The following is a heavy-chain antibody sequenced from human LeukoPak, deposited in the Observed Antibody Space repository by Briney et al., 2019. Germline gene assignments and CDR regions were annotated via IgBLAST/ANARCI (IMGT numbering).Heavy chain of an antibody. CDR1: GGSFSSYF. CDR2: IYPSGNT. Sequence: PSETLSLTCSVSGGSFSSYFWSWVRQPAGKGLEWIGRIYPSGNTNYNPSLKSRVTLSVDTSKTQFSLRLSSVTAADTAVYYCAREDSGSYYNYYYFYMDVWGKGTTVTISS. CDR3: AREDSGSYYNYYYFYMDV. J-gene: IGHJ6*03. V-gene: IGHV4-4*07. D-gene: IGHD3-10*01.